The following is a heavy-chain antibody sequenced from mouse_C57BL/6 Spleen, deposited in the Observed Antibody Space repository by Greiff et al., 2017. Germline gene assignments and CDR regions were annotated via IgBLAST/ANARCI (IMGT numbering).Heavy chain of an antibody. CDR2: ISYDGSN. J-gene: IGHJ2*01. CDR3: ARRLPHYFDY. Sequence: EVQLVESGPGLVKPSQSLSLTCSVTGYSITSGYYWNWIRQFPGNKLEWMGYISYDGSNNYNPSLKNPIAITRDTSKNQFFLKLNSVTTEDTATYYCARRLPHYFDYWGQGTTLTVSS. V-gene: IGHV3-6*01. D-gene: IGHD2-4*01. CDR1: GYSITSGYY.